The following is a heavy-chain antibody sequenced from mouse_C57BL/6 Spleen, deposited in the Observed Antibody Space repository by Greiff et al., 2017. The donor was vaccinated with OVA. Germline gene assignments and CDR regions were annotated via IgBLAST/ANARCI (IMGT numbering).Heavy chain of an antibody. D-gene: IGHD2-4*01. CDR1: GYTFTDYN. CDR3: ARSHYDYPLYYAMDY. CDR2: INPNNGGT. V-gene: IGHV1-18*01. J-gene: IGHJ4*01. Sequence: VQLQQSGPELVKPGASVKIPCKASGYTFTDYNMDWVKQSHGKSLEWIGDINPNNGGTIYNQKFKGKATLTVDKSSSTAYMELRSLTSEDTAVYYCARSHYDYPLYYAMDYWGQGTSVTVSS.